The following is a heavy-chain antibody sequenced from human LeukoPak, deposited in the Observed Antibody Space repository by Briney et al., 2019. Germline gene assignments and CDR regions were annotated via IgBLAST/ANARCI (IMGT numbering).Heavy chain of an antibody. V-gene: IGHV4-34*01. Sequence: SETQSLTCAVYGGSFSGYYWSWIRQPPGKGLEWIGEINHSGSTNYNPSLKSRVTISVDTSKNQFSLKLSSVTAADTAVYYCARRGPRGIWFDPWGQGTLVTVSS. J-gene: IGHJ5*02. CDR1: GGSFSGYY. CDR3: ARRGPRGIWFDP. CDR2: INHSGST. D-gene: IGHD3-10*01.